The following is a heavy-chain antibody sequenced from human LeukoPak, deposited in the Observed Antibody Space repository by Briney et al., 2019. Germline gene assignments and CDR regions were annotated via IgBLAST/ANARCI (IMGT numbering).Heavy chain of an antibody. V-gene: IGHV4-34*01. J-gene: IGHJ4*02. CDR3: ARGRRNRYSRSYYFDY. Sequence: SETLSLTCAVYGGSFSGYYWRWIRQPPPKGLEWVGEVNHSGRTHYNPSLKSRVTISVDTSKNQCSLKLSSVTAADTAVYYCARGRRNRYSRSYYFDYWGQGTLVTVSS. D-gene: IGHD1-26*01. CDR1: GGSFSGYY. CDR2: VNHSGRT.